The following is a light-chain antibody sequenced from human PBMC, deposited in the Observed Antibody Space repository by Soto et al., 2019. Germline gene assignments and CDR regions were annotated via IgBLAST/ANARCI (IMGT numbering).Light chain of an antibody. CDR1: QSLLESNGFTY. CDR2: MGS. V-gene: IGKV2-28*01. J-gene: IGKJ2*03. Sequence: DIVMTQSPLSLPVSPGEPASISCRSSQSLLESNGFTYLHWYLQKPGQSPQLLIYMGSNRASGVPDRFSGSGSGTDFTLKITIVEAEDVGVYYCMQSLLTPRSFGQGTKLQIK. CDR3: MQSLLTPRS.